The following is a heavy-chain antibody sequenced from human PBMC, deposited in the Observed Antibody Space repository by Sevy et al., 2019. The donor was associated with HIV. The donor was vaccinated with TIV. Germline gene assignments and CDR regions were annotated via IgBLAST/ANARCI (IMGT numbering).Heavy chain of an antibody. D-gene: IGHD4-17*01. CDR1: GFTFSNAW. CDR2: IKSKTDGGTT. CDR3: TTDRGYGVGYGDYVFDY. V-gene: IGHV3-15*01. J-gene: IGHJ4*02. Sequence: GGSLRLSCAASGFTFSNAWMSWVRQAPGKGLEWVGRIKSKTDGGTTDYAAPVKGRFTISRDDSKNTLYLQMNSLKTADTAVYYCTTDRGYGVGYGDYVFDYWGQGTLVTVSS.